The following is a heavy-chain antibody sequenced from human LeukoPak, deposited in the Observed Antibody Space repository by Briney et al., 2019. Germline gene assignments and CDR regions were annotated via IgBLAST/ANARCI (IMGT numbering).Heavy chain of an antibody. Sequence: GESLKISCKGSGYSFTSYWIGWVRQMPGKGLEWMGIIYPGDSDTRYSPSFQGQVTISADKSISTAYLQWSSLKASDTAMYYCASHLSIAVAGTNYFDYWGQGTLVTVSS. D-gene: IGHD6-19*01. J-gene: IGHJ4*02. CDR3: ASHLSIAVAGTNYFDY. CDR2: IYPGDSDT. V-gene: IGHV5-51*01. CDR1: GYSFTSYW.